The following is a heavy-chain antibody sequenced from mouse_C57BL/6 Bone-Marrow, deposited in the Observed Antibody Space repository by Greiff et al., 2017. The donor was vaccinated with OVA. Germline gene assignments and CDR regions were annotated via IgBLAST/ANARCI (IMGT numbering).Heavy chain of an antibody. CDR1: GFTFSDFY. CDR3: ARDEGTGRAWFAY. CDR2: SRNKANDYTT. D-gene: IGHD4-1*01. J-gene: IGHJ3*01. V-gene: IGHV7-1*01. Sequence: EVKVVESGGGLVQSGRSLRLSCATSGFTFSDFYMEWVRQAPGKGLEWIAASRNKANDYTTEYSASVKGRFIVSRDTSQSILYLQMNALRAEDTAIYYGARDEGTGRAWFAYWDQGTLVTVSA.